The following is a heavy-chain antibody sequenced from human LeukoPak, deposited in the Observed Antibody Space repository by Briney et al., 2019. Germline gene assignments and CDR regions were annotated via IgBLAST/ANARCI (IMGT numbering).Heavy chain of an antibody. V-gene: IGHV3-49*04. CDR3: TTGSATGTGSGY. CDR2: IRSKAYRGTT. J-gene: IGHJ4*02. D-gene: IGHD6-13*01. Sequence: GSLRLSCRGYGFTFGDHAMSWVRQAPGKGLEWVGFIRSKAYRGTTEYAASVKGRFIISRDDSKTIAYLQMNSLKSEDTAVYYCTTGSATGTGSGYWGQGTLVTVSS. CDR1: GFTFGDHA.